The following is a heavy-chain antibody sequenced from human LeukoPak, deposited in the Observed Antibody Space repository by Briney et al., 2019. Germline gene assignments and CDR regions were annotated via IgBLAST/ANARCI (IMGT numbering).Heavy chain of an antibody. J-gene: IGHJ4*02. V-gene: IGHV4-59*01. CDR3: ARVDYGFFDY. D-gene: IGHD4-17*01. Sequence: SETLSLTCTVSGGSISSYYWSWIRQPPGKGLEWIGYIYYSGSTNYNPSLKSRVTISVDTSKNQFSLKLSSVTAADTAVYYCARVDYGFFDYWGQGTLVTVSS. CDR1: GGSISSYY. CDR2: IYYSGST.